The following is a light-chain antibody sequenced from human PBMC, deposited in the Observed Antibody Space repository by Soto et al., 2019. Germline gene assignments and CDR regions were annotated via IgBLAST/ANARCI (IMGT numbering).Light chain of an antibody. CDR2: LNSDGSH. CDR3: QSRGTLIL. Sequence: QLVLTQSPSASASLGASVKLTCTLSSGHSSYAIAWHQQQPEKGPRYLMKLNSDGSHSKGDWIPDRFSGSSSGAERYLTISCPQSEDEADYYCQSRGTLILFGGGTKLTVL. CDR1: SGHSSYA. J-gene: IGLJ2*01. V-gene: IGLV4-69*01.